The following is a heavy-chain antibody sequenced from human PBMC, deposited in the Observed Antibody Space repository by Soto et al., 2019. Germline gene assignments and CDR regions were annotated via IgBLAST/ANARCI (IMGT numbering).Heavy chain of an antibody. D-gene: IGHD6-19*01. V-gene: IGHV3-72*01. CDR3: ASRIERIAVAGELYYYYGMDV. CDR2: SRDKAQGYSI. J-gene: IGHJ6*02. CDR1: GFTLSDHY. Sequence: PGGSLRLSCAGSGFTLSDHYIDWVRQAPGKGLEWVGRSRDKAQGYSITYAASVKGRFTTSRDESKNSVYLQMNSLKTEDTAVYYCASRIERIAVAGELYYYYGMDVWGQGTTVTVSS.